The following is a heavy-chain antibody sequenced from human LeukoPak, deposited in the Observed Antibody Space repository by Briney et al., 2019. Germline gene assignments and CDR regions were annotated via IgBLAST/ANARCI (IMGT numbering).Heavy chain of an antibody. J-gene: IGHJ4*02. D-gene: IGHD6-13*01. V-gene: IGHV3-64D*09. Sequence: PGGSLRLSCSASGXTFSSYAMHWVRQAPGKGLEYVSAISSNGGSTYYADSVKGRFTISRDNSKNTLYLQMSSLRAEDTAVYYCVKDGAAAGTLFLFGYWGQGTLVTVSS. CDR2: ISSNGGST. CDR3: VKDGAAAGTLFLFGY. CDR1: GXTFSSYA.